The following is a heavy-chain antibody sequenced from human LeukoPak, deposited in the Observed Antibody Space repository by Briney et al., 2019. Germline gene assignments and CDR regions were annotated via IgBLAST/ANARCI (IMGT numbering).Heavy chain of an antibody. CDR3: ARGLEGYSSSGYLLGYSYYGMDV. J-gene: IGHJ6*02. D-gene: IGHD6-13*01. Sequence: PGGSLRLSCAASGFTFSSYAMHWVRQAPGKGLEWVAVISYDGSNKYYADSVKGRFTISRDNSKNTLYLQMNSLRAEDTAVYYFARGLEGYSSSGYLLGYSYYGMDVWGQGTTVTVSS. V-gene: IGHV3-30-3*01. CDR2: ISYDGSNK. CDR1: GFTFSSYA.